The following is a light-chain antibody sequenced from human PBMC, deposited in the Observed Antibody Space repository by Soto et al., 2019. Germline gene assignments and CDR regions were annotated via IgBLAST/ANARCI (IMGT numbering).Light chain of an antibody. Sequence: QPVLTQSPSASASLGASVKLTGTLSSGHRSYAIAWHQQQPEKGPRYLMKLNSDGSHSKGDGIPDRFSGSSSGAERYLTISSLQSEDEADYYCQTWGTGPWVFGGGTKLTVL. CDR2: LNSDGSH. V-gene: IGLV4-69*01. CDR3: QTWGTGPWV. CDR1: SGHRSYA. J-gene: IGLJ3*02.